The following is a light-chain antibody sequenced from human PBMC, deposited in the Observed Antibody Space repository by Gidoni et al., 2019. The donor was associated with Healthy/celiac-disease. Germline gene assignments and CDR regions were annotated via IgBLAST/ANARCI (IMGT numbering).Light chain of an antibody. CDR3: QQYGSSPEWT. CDR2: GAS. CDR1: QSVSSSD. J-gene: IGKJ1*01. V-gene: IGKV3-20*01. Sequence: EIVLTQSPGPLSLSPGERATLSCRASQSVSSSDLAWYQQKPGQAPRLLIYGASSRATGIPDRFSGSGSGTDFTLTISRLEPEDFAVYYCQQYGSSPEWTFGQGTKVEIK.